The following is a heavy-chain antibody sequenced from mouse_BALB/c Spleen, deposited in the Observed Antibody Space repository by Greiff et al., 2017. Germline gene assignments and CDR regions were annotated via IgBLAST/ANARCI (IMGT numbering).Heavy chain of an antibody. CDR1: GFTFSNYW. V-gene: IGHV6-6*02. CDR3: TRGDGYYSSWFAY. Sequence: DVKLVESGGGLVQPGGSMKLSCVASGFTFSNYWMNWVRQSPEKGLEWVAEIRLKSNNYATHYAESVKGRFTISRDDSKSSVYLQMNNLRAEDTGIYYCTRGDGYYSSWFAYWGQGTLVTVSA. CDR2: IRLKSNNYAT. D-gene: IGHD2-3*01. J-gene: IGHJ3*01.